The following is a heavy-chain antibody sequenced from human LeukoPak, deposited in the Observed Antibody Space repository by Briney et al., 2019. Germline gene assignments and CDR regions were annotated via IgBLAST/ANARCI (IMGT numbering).Heavy chain of an antibody. V-gene: IGHV3-66*01. D-gene: IGHD2-21*01. Sequence: GGSLRLSGAPSRFTARSNYMGWAGRAPGKGLDWVSVMYSGRSTYYADSVKDQFTISRDNSKNTLYLQMNSRRAEDTAVYYCARLIGMPYYFDYWGQGTLVTVSS. CDR2: MYSGRST. J-gene: IGHJ4*02. CDR3: ARLIGMPYYFDY. CDR1: RFTARSNY.